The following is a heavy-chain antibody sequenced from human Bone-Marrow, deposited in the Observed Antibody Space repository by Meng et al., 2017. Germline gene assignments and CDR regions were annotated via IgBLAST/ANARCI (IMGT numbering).Heavy chain of an antibody. V-gene: IGHV3-30-3*01. CDR1: GFPFRDFA. CDR2: VSRDGDLK. J-gene: IGHJ4*02. CDR3: AREVSSHFELDH. Sequence: QVHLVESGGGVVQPGRSRRVSCAASGFPFRDFAIQWVRQAPGKGLEWVAVVSRDGDLKDYADSVRGRFTISRDNSKNTVYLQMNSLRVEDTALYYCAREVSSHFELDHWGQGTLVTVSS. D-gene: IGHD2/OR15-2a*01.